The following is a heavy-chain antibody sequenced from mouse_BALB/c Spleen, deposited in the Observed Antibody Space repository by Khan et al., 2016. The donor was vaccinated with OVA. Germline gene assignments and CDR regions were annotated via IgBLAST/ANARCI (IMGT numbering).Heavy chain of an antibody. J-gene: IGHJ4*01. D-gene: IGHD4-1*01. CDR2: ISYSGST. CDR1: GYSITSDYA. Sequence: EVELVESGPDLVKPSQSLSLTCTVAGYSITSDYAWNWIRQFPGNKLEWMGYISYSGSTGYNPSLKSRISITRDTSKNQFFLQLNSVTTEDTATYYCASERGRYYAMDYWGQGTSVTVSS. V-gene: IGHV3-2*02. CDR3: ASERGRYYAMDY.